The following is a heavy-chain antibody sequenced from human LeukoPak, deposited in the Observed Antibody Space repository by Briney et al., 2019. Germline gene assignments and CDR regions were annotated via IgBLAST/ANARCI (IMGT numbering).Heavy chain of an antibody. CDR1: GFTFSSYS. V-gene: IGHV3-48*01. CDR3: ARSDSTYYYDSSGYYYVQGDAFDI. Sequence: GGSLRLSCAASGFTFSSYSMNWVRQAPGRGLEWVLYISSASSTIYYADSVKGRFTISRDSAKNSLYLQMNSLRAGDTAVYYCARSDSTYYYDSSGYYYVQGDAFDIWGQGTMVTVSS. D-gene: IGHD3-22*01. CDR2: ISSASSTI. J-gene: IGHJ3*02.